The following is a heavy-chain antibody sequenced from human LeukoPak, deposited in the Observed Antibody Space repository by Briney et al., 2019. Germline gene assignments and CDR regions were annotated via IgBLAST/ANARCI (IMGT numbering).Heavy chain of an antibody. V-gene: IGHV1-18*01. CDR3: ASTVAVAGNWYYFDY. Sequence: ASVTVSCKASGYIFSNFFSSYGITWVRQAPGQGLEWMGWISPYNGKTKFAQKFQGIVTMTTETSTSTAYMELRRLRSDDTAVYYCASTVAVAGNWYYFDYWGQGTLVTVSS. CDR1: GYIFSNFFSSYG. D-gene: IGHD6-19*01. J-gene: IGHJ4*02. CDR2: ISPYNGKT.